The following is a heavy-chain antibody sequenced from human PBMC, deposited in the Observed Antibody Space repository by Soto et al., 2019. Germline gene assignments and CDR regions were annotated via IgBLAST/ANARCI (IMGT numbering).Heavy chain of an antibody. Sequence: SVKMSCKASGYTFTSYGISWVRQAPGQGLEWMGWISAYNGNTNYAQMLQGRVNMTTDTSTSTASMELRSLRSDDTAVYYCARGYYYDSSGPLDYWGQGTMVTAPQ. D-gene: IGHD3-22*01. CDR3: ARGYYYDSSGPLDY. CDR1: GYTFTSYG. J-gene: IGHJ4*02. CDR2: ISAYNGNT. V-gene: IGHV1-18*01.